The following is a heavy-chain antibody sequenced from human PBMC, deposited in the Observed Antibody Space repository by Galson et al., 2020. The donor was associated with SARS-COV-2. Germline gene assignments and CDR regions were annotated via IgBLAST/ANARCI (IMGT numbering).Heavy chain of an antibody. D-gene: IGHD3-3*01. V-gene: IGHV3-30*02. CDR1: GFTFSSYG. Sequence: GGSLRLSCAASGFTFSSYGMHWVRQAPGKGLEWVAFIRYDGSNKYYADSVKGRFTISRDNSKNTLYLQMNSLRAEDTAVYYCAKDRTYYDFWSGYLGTSPTDYYYYGMDVWGQGTTVTVSS. J-gene: IGHJ6*02. CDR2: IRYDGSNK. CDR3: AKDRTYYDFWSGYLGTSPTDYYYYGMDV.